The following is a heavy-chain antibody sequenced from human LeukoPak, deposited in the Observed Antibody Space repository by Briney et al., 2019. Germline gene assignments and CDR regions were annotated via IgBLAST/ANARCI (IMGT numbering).Heavy chain of an antibody. D-gene: IGHD1-20*01. CDR1: GYTFTSYD. Sequence: ASVKVSCKASGYTFTSYDINWVRQATGQGLEWMGWMNPNSGNTGYAQKFQGRVTMTRNASISTAYMELSSLRSEDTAVYYCARVSYNWNRVPYFDYWGQGTLVTVSS. J-gene: IGHJ4*02. CDR3: ARVSYNWNRVPYFDY. CDR2: MNPNSGNT. V-gene: IGHV1-8*01.